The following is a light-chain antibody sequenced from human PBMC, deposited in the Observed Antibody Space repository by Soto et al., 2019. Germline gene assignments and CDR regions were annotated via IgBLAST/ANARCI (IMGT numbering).Light chain of an antibody. V-gene: IGKV1-27*01. CDR3: QKYNRAPYT. CDR1: QGISNY. J-gene: IGKJ2*01. CDR2: AAS. Sequence: DIQMTQSPSSLSASIGDRVTITCRASQGISNYLAWYQQKPGKVPKILIFAASTLQSGVPSRFSGSGSGTDVTLTISSLQPEDVATYYWQKYNRAPYTFGQGTKLEIK.